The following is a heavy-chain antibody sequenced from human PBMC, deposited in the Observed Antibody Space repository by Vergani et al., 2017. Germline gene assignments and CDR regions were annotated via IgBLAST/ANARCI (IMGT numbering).Heavy chain of an antibody. Sequence: EVQLVESGGGLVQPGGSLNLSCAASGFTFSGSAMHWVRQASGKGLEWVGRIRSKANSYATAYAASVKGRFTISRDDSKNTAYLQMNSLKTEDTAVYYCTRPASEYGMDVWGQGPRSPSP. CDR2: IRSKANSYAT. V-gene: IGHV3-73*01. CDR3: TRPASEYGMDV. D-gene: IGHD6-25*01. CDR1: GFTFSGSA. J-gene: IGHJ6*02.